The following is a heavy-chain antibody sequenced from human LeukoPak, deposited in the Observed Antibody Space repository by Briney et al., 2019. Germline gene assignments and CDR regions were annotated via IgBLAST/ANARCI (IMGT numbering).Heavy chain of an antibody. CDR1: GYTLTELS. V-gene: IGHV1-24*01. CDR3: ATGGSGSYYELDY. Sequence: ASVKVSCKVSGYTLTELSMHWVRQAPGKGLEWMGGFDPEDGETIYAQKFQGRVTMTEDTSTDTACMELSSLRSEDTAVYYCATGGSGSYYELDYWGQGTLVTVSS. J-gene: IGHJ4*02. D-gene: IGHD3-10*01. CDR2: FDPEDGET.